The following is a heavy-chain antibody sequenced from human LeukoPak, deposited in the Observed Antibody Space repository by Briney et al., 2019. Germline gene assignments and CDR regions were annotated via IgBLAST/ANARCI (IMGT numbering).Heavy chain of an antibody. CDR2: IYYSGST. J-gene: IGHJ4*02. CDR1: GGSLSSNRYY. V-gene: IGHV4-39*01. CDR3: ARLYPVYSTTDY. Sequence: PSETLSLTCTVSGGSLSSNRYYWGWIRQPPGKGLEWIGSIYYSGSTYYNPSLKSRVTISVDTSKNQFSLKLSSVTAADTAVYYCARLYPVYSTTDYWGQGTLVTVSS. D-gene: IGHD4-11*01.